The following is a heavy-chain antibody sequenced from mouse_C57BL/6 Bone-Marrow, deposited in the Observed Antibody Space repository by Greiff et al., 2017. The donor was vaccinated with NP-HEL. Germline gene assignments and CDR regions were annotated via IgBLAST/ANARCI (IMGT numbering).Heavy chain of an antibody. Sequence: QVQLQQSGAELVRPGTSVKVSCKASGYAFTNYLIEWVKQRPGQGLEWIGVINPGSGGTNYNEKFKGKATLTADKSSSTAYMQLSSLTSEDSAVYFCARRGSLPRNFDYWGQGTTLTVSS. D-gene: IGHD2-1*01. J-gene: IGHJ2*01. V-gene: IGHV1-54*01. CDR3: ARRGSLPRNFDY. CDR2: INPGSGGT. CDR1: GYAFTNYL.